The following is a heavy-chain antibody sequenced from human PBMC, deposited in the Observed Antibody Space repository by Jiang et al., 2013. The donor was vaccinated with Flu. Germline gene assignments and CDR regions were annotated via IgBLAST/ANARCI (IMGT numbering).Heavy chain of an antibody. D-gene: IGHD1-26*01. V-gene: IGHV4-4*07. J-gene: IGHJ2*01. CDR3: ARDNSAWELLHPGWYFDL. CDR2: IYTSGNT. CDR1: GGSISSYY. Sequence: GPGLVKPSETLSLTCGVSGGSISSYYWSWIRQPAGKGLEWIGHIYTSGNTNYNPSLKSRVTMSVDTSKNQFSLKLSSVTAADTAVYYCARDNSAWELLHPGWYFDLWGRGTLVTVSS.